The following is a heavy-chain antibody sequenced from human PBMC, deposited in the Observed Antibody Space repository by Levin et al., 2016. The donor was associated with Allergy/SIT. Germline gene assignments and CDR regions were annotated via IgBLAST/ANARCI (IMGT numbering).Heavy chain of an antibody. J-gene: IGHJ5*02. Sequence: SETLSLTCAVYGGSFSGYYWSWIRQPPGKGLEWIGEINHSGSTNYNPSLKSRVTISVDTSKNQFSLKLSSVTAADTAVYYCARGRGMIVVGPEYNWFDPWGQGTLVTVSS. D-gene: IGHD3-22*01. CDR3: ARGRGMIVVGPEYNWFDP. CDR1: GGSFSGYY. CDR2: INHSGST. V-gene: IGHV4-34*01.